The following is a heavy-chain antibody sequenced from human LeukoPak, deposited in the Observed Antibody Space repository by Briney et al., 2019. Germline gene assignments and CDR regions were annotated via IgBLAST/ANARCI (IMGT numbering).Heavy chain of an antibody. J-gene: IGHJ6*03. Sequence: PSETLSLTCTVSGGSISTSSYYWGWVRQPPGKGLEWIGNIFYSGSTYYNPSLKSRVTISVDTSKNQFSLKLSSVTAADTAVYYCARGDRIAAAGTNGNYYYYYYMDVWGKGTTVTVSS. CDR2: IFYSGST. D-gene: IGHD6-13*01. CDR1: GGSISTSSYY. V-gene: IGHV4-39*07. CDR3: ARGDRIAAAGTNGNYYYYYYMDV.